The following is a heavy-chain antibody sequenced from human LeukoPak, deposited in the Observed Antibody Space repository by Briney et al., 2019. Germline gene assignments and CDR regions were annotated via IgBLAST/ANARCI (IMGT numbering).Heavy chain of an antibody. J-gene: IGHJ4*02. V-gene: IGHV1-18*01. CDR1: GYTFTSYG. CDR2: ISAYNGNT. D-gene: IGHD2-2*01. CDR3: VRLDCSSTSCHSDY. Sequence: AASVKVSCKASGYTFTSYGISWVRQAPGQGLEWMGWISAYNGNTNYAQKLQGRVTMTTDTSTSTAYMELRSLRSDDTAVYYCVRLDCSSTSCHSDYWGQGTLVTVSS.